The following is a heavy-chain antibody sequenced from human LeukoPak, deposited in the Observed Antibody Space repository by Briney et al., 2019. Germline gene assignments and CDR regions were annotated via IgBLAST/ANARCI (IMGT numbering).Heavy chain of an antibody. D-gene: IGHD3-9*01. CDR2: INPSGGPA. CDR3: ARGPPTTMANRYFGLFDP. J-gene: IGHJ5*02. CDR1: GYTFTRYY. Sequence: GASVKVSCKASGYTFTRYYIHWGRQAPGQGLEWMGIINPSGGPANYAQKNQGRVTMTRDTSTSTVYMELNSLKSEDTAVYYCARGPPTTMANRYFGLFDPWGQGTSATVSS. V-gene: IGHV1-46*01.